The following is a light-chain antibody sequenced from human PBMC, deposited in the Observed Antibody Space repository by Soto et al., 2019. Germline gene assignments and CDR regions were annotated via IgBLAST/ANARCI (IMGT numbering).Light chain of an antibody. Sequence: DIVMTQSPDSLAVSLGERATINCKSSQSLLYTSNNANYLAWYQLKTGQPPKLLIYWASTRESGVPDRFSGSGSGTYFTLTISSLQAEDVAVYYCQQYYSTPPHTFGQGTRVEIK. V-gene: IGKV4-1*01. J-gene: IGKJ2*01. CDR3: QQYYSTPPHT. CDR1: QSLLYTSNNANY. CDR2: WAS.